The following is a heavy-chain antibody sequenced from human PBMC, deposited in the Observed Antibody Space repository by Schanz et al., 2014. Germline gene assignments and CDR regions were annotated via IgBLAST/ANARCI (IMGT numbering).Heavy chain of an antibody. CDR2: IYPDGST. V-gene: IGHV3-66*01. D-gene: IGHD3-10*01. Sequence: DVQVVESGGDLVQPGGSLRLSCAASGFTVDSNYMSWVRQAPGKGLEWVTIIYPDGSTNYGDSMKGRSTVSRDEWKNTLYLQMNSLRGEDSAVYYCARPSGSYFWAFDIWGQGTMVTVSS. J-gene: IGHJ3*02. CDR3: ARPSGSYFWAFDI. CDR1: GFTVDSNY.